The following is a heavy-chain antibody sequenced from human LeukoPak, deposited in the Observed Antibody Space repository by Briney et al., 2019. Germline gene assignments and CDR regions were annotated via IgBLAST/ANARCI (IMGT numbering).Heavy chain of an antibody. CDR1: GDPLSNYY. CDR2: IYYTRIT. V-gene: IGHV4-59*08. Sequence: SETLSLTCSVTGDPLSNYYWRWLPQPPGKGLEWIGYIYYTRITNYNPSLKSRVTISVDTSRNQLSLQLSSVTAADTAVYYCSRHEDNGDYPLDYWGQGTLVTVSS. J-gene: IGHJ4*02. D-gene: IGHD4-17*01. CDR3: SRHEDNGDYPLDY.